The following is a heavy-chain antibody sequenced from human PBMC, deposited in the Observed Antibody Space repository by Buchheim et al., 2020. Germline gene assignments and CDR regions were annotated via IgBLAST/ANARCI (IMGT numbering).Heavy chain of an antibody. J-gene: IGHJ4*02. V-gene: IGHV3-30-3*01. CDR2: ISYDGSNK. CDR3: ARGGRITMVQGVITYYFDY. CDR1: GFTFSSYA. D-gene: IGHD3-10*01. Sequence: QVQLVESGGGVVQPGRSLRLSCADSGFTFSSYAMHWVRQAPGKGLEWVAVISYDGSNKYYADSVKGRFTISRDNSKNTLYLQMNSLRAEDTAVYYCARGGRITMVQGVITYYFDYWGQGTL.